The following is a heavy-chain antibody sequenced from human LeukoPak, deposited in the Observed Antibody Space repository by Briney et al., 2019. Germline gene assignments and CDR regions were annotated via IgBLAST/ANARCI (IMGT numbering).Heavy chain of an antibody. V-gene: IGHV4-59*01. CDR2: IYYSGST. J-gene: IGHJ6*03. CDR1: GGSISSYY. D-gene: IGHD1-26*01. Sequence: PSETLSLTCTVSGGSISSYYWSWIRQPPGKGLEWIGYIYYSGSTNYNPSLKSRVTISVDTSKNQFSLKLSSVTAADTAVYYCARLGVMVGATDLPYYYYYYMDVWGKGTTVTVSS. CDR3: ARLGVMVGATDLPYYYYYYMDV.